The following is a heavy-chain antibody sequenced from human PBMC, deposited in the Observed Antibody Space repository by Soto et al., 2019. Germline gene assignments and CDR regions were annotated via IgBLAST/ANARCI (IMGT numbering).Heavy chain of an antibody. Sequence: ASVKVSCKASGYTFTSYGISWVRQAPGQRLEWMGWISAYNGNTNYAQKLQGRVTMTTDTSTSTAYMELRSLRSDDTAVYYCARGGDFWSGYYYYYYYYMDVWGKGTTVTVSS. CDR1: GYTFTSYG. V-gene: IGHV1-18*01. J-gene: IGHJ6*03. CDR3: ARGGDFWSGYYYYYYYYMDV. CDR2: ISAYNGNT. D-gene: IGHD3-3*01.